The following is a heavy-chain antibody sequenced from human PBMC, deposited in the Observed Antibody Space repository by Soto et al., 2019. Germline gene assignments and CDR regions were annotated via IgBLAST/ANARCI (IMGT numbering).Heavy chain of an antibody. D-gene: IGHD4-17*01. J-gene: IGHJ6*02. CDR3: ARDRLRWYPSPNYYYYGMDV. CDR1: GGSISSNY. Sequence: SETLSLTCTVSGGSISSNYWSWIRQPAGKGLEWIGRIYTSGSTNYNPPLKSRVPTSVDTQKKQFPLKLSSVTAADTAVYYCARDRLRWYPSPNYYYYGMDVWGQGTTVT. V-gene: IGHV4-4*07. CDR2: IYTSGST.